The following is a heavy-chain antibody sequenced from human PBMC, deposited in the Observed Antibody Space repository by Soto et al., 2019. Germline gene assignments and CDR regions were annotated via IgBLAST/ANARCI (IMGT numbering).Heavy chain of an antibody. V-gene: IGHV1-18*01. CDR2: ISAHNGNT. D-gene: IGHD1-1*01. Sequence: QVHLVQSGAEVKKPGASVKVSCNGSGYGFTTYGITWVRQAPGQGLEWMAWISAHNGNTDYAQNLQGRVTVTRDTSTSTAYMELRRLRSEDTAVDYCARGRYGDYWGQGALVTVSS. CDR1: GYGFTTYG. J-gene: IGHJ4*02. CDR3: ARGRYGDY.